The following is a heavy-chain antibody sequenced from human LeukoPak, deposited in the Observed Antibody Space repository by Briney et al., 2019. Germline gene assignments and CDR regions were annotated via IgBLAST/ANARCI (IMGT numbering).Heavy chain of an antibody. CDR2: IYPGDSDT. J-gene: IGHJ6*02. V-gene: IGHV5-51*01. D-gene: IGHD4-11*01. CDR1: GYSFTSYW. CDR3: ARHGADTVTTPAYYYYYYGMDV. Sequence: GESLKISCKGSGYSFTSYWIGWVRQMPGKGLEWMGIIYPGDSDTRYSPSFQGQVTVSADKSISTAYLQWSSLKASDTAMYYCARHGADTVTTPAYYYYYYGMDVWGQGTTVTVSS.